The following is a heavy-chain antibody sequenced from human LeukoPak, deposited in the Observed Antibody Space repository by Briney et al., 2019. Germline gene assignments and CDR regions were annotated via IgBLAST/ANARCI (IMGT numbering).Heavy chain of an antibody. CDR2: ASSDEMTT. CDR3: ARDLGQYYDTSDNWFDP. CDR1: GFTFTDHS. J-gene: IGHJ5*02. V-gene: IGHV3-30*07. Sequence: GGSLRLSCVASGFTFTDHSMHWVRQPPGKGLEWVAVASSDEMTTFYGDSVKGRFTISRDNAKNTLNLQMNSLRAEDTAVYYCARDLGQYYDTSDNWFDPWGQGTRVTVSS. D-gene: IGHD3-22*01.